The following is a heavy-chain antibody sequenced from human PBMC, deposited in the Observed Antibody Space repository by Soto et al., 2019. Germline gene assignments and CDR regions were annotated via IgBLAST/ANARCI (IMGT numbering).Heavy chain of an antibody. D-gene: IGHD3-16*01. J-gene: IGHJ3*02. CDR2: IWDDGIKK. CDR3: VRGGNVAGAFDI. CDR1: GFTFSHYG. V-gene: IGHV3-33*01. Sequence: QVQLVESGGGVVQPGRSLRLSCAASGFTFSHYGMHWVRQAPGKGLEWVAVIWDDGIKKFYPDSVRGRFTISRDNSENTLFLQMNSLTAEATAIYYCVRGGNVAGAFDIWGQGTMVTVSS.